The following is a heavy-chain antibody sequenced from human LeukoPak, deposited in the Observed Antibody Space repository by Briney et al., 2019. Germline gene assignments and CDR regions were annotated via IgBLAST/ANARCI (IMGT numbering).Heavy chain of an antibody. CDR2: ISYSGST. D-gene: IGHD3-9*01. CDR3: ARHGRYFDN. V-gene: IGHV4-59*08. J-gene: IGHJ5*02. CDR1: AVSISSYY. Sequence: PSESLSLTCTVSAVSISSYYWSWIRQPPGKGLEWIGYISYSGSTSYSPSLESRITISLDTSKNQFSLKLTSVTAADTAVYYCARHGRYFDNWGQGTLVTVSS.